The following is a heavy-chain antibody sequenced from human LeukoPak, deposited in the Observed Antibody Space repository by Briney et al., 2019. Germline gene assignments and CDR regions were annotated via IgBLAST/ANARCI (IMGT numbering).Heavy chain of an antibody. V-gene: IGHV3-33*01. Sequence: GGSLRLSCAASGFTFSSYGMHWVRQAPGKGLEWVAVIWYDGNNKYYEDSVKGRFTISRDNSKNTLYLQMNSLRAEDTAVYYCARDQGTTVYGMDAWGKGTTVTVSS. CDR2: IWYDGNNK. CDR3: ARDQGTTVYGMDA. CDR1: GFTFSSYG. D-gene: IGHD4-11*01. J-gene: IGHJ6*04.